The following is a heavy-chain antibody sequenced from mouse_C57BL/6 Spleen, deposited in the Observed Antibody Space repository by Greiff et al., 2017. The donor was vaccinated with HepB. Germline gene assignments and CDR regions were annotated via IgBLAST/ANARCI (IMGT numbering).Heavy chain of an antibody. J-gene: IGHJ1*03. V-gene: IGHV1-15*01. CDR1: GYTFTDYE. Sequence: QVQLQQSGAELVRPGASVTLSCKASGYTFTDYEMHWVKQTPVQGLEWIGAIDPETGGTAYNQKFKGLAILTADKSSSTAYMELRSLTSEDSAVYYCTRWSTVVATDWYFDVWGTGTTVTVSS. CDR3: TRWSTVVATDWYFDV. D-gene: IGHD1-1*01. CDR2: IDPETGGT.